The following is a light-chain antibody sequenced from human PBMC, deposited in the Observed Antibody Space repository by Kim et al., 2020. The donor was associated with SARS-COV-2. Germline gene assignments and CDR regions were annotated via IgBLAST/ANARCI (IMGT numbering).Light chain of an antibody. J-gene: IGKJ4*01. Sequence: SPGERATLSCRASQSLTSNLAWYQQKPGQAPRLLIYGASTRATGIPARFSGSGSATEFTLTINSLQSEDFAVYYCQQYNDWPPLTFGGGTKVDIK. CDR3: QQYNDWPPLT. CDR1: QSLTSN. CDR2: GAS. V-gene: IGKV3-15*01.